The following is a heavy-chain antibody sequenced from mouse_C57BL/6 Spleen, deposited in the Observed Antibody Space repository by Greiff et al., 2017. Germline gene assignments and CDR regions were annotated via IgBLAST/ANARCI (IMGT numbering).Heavy chain of an antibody. CDR1: GYTFTSYW. CDR3: ARRGGIIVDFDY. CDR2: IHPNSGST. D-gene: IGHD2-12*01. Sequence: QVQLQQPGAELVKPGASVKLSCKASGYTFTSYWMHWVKQRPGQGLEWIGMIHPNSGSTNYNEKFKSKATLTVDKSSSTAYMQLSSLTSEDSAVYYCARRGGIIVDFDYWGQGTTLTVSS. J-gene: IGHJ2*01. V-gene: IGHV1-64*01.